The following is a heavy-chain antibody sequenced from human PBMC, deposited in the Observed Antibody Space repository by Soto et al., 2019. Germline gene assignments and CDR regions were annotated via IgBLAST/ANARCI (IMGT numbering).Heavy chain of an antibody. Sequence: EAQLLESGGGLVQPGGSLRLSCAASGFTFSSHAMNWVRQAPGKGLELVSAISASGDTTYYADSVKGRFTISRDNSKNTLFLQMNSLRAEDSAVYYCSKPLNTDFDYWGQGTLVSVSS. J-gene: IGHJ4*02. CDR1: GFTFSSHA. D-gene: IGHD2-2*02. V-gene: IGHV3-23*01. CDR3: SKPLNTDFDY. CDR2: ISASGDTT.